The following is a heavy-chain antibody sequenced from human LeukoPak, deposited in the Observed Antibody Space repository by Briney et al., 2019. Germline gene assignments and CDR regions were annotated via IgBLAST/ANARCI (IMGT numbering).Heavy chain of an antibody. J-gene: IGHJ4*02. CDR3: ARGLLRYFDWLLQPYYFDY. Sequence: ASVKVSCKASGYTFTSYDINWVRQATGQGLAWMGWMNPNSGNAGYAQKFQGRVTMTRNTSISTAYMELSSLRSEDTAVYYCARGLLRYFDWLLQPYYFDYWAREPWSPSPQ. V-gene: IGHV1-8*01. D-gene: IGHD3-9*01. CDR2: MNPNSGNA. CDR1: GYTFTSYD.